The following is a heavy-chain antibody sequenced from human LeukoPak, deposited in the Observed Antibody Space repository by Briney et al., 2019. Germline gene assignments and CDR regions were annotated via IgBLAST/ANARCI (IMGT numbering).Heavy chain of an antibody. CDR2: IIPIFGTA. CDR1: GGTFSSYA. V-gene: IGHV1-69*05. D-gene: IGHD2-2*01. Sequence: SVKVSCKASGGTFSSYAISWVRQAPGQGPEWMGRIIPIFGTANYAQKFQGRVTITTDESTSTAYMELSSLRSEDTAVYYCASVVVPAVMFPFFDYWGQGSLVTVSS. J-gene: IGHJ4*02. CDR3: ASVVVPAVMFPFFDY.